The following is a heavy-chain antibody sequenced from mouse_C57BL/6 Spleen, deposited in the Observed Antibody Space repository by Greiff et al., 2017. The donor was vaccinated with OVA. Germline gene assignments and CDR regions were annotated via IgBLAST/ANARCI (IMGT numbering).Heavy chain of an antibody. Sequence: VQRVESGPGLVQPSQSLSITCTVSGFSLTSYGVHWVRQSPGKGLEWLGVIWSGGSTDYNAAFISRLSISKDNSKSQVFFKMNSLQADDTAIYYCARIDYGYDYAMDYWGQGTSVTVSS. J-gene: IGHJ4*01. CDR2: IWSGGST. CDR3: ARIDYGYDYAMDY. D-gene: IGHD2-2*01. V-gene: IGHV2-2*01. CDR1: GFSLTSYG.